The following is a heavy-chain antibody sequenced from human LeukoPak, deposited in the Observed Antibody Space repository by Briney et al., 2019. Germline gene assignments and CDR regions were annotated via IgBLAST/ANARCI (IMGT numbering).Heavy chain of an antibody. J-gene: IGHJ4*02. Sequence: GSLRLSCTASGFIFSGSWMAWIRQPPGKGLEWIGEIYHSGSTNYNPSLKSRVTISVDKSKNQFSLKLSSVTAADTAVYYCARDQDGSYLFDYWGQGTLVTVSS. CDR3: ARDQDGSYLFDY. V-gene: IGHV4-4*02. CDR1: GFIFSGSW. D-gene: IGHD1-26*01. CDR2: IYHSGST.